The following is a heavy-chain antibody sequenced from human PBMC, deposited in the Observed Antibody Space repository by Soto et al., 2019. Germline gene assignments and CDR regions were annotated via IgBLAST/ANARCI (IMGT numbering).Heavy chain of an antibody. J-gene: IGHJ6*02. D-gene: IGHD6-13*01. CDR1: GYTFTSYY. CDR2: INPSGGST. V-gene: IGHV1-46*03. Sequence: QVQLVQSGAEVKKPGASVKVSCKASGYTFTSYYMHWVRQAPGQGLEWMGIINPSGGSTSYAQKFXXRAPMTRDTSXXTXYXXLSSLRSEGTAVYYCSRDDRIAAAGTFYYYYGMDVWGQGTTVTVSS. CDR3: SRDDRIAAAGTFYYYYGMDV.